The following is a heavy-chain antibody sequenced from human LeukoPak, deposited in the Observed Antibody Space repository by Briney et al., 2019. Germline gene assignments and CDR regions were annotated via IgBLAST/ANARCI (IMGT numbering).Heavy chain of an antibody. V-gene: IGHV3-11*01. CDR1: GFTFSDYY. J-gene: IGHJ4*02. CDR2: ISRSGSTI. D-gene: IGHD5-18*01. CDR3: ANDLGWIQLNLG. Sequence: GGSLRLSCAASGFTFSDYYMTWIRQAPGKGLEWVSYISRSGSTIYYADSVKGRLTISRDNAKNSLSLQMNSLRAEDTAVYYCANDLGWIQLNLGRGQGTLVTVSS.